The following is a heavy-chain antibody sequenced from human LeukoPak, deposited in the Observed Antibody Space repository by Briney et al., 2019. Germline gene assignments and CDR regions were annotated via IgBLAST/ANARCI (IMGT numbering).Heavy chain of an antibody. CDR3: AKDNWSSGWLSGGLDY. CDR1: GFTFTSYW. CDR2: INSDGTIT. J-gene: IGHJ4*02. V-gene: IGHV3-74*01. D-gene: IGHD6-19*01. Sequence: PGGSLRLSCAASGFTFTSYWMHWVRQAPGKGLVWLSRINSDGTITSYADSLEGRFTISRDNAKNTVYLQMNSLRAEDTAVYYCAKDNWSSGWLSGGLDYWGQGTLVTVSS.